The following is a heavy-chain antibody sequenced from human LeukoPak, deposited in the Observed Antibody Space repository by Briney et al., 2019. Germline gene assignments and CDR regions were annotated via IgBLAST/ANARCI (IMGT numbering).Heavy chain of an antibody. D-gene: IGHD3-10*01. CDR1: GGSISGSSYY. CDR2: IYYSGST. J-gene: IGHJ4*02. V-gene: IGHV4-39*01. Sequence: SETLSLTCTVSGGSISGSSYYWGWIRQPPGKGLEWIGSIYYSGSTYYNPSLKSRVTISVDTSKNQFSLKLNSVTATDTAVYYRARHYGPWGQGALVTVSS. CDR3: ARHYGP.